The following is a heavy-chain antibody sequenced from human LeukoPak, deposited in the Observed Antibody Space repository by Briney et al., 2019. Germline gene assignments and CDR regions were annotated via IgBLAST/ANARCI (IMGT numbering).Heavy chain of an antibody. J-gene: IGHJ5*02. CDR3: ARDIRDYGDYNWFDP. D-gene: IGHD4-17*01. V-gene: IGHV3-30*04. CDR2: ISYDGSNK. Sequence: PGGSLRLSCAASGFTFSSYSMRWVRQAPGKGLERVAVISYDGSNKYYADSVKGRFTISRDNSKNTLYLKMNSLRAEDTAVYYGARDIRDYGDYNWFDPWGQGTLVTVSS. CDR1: GFTFSSYS.